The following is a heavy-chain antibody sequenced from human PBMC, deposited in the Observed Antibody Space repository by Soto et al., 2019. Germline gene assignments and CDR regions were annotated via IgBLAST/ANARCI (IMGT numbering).Heavy chain of an antibody. J-gene: IGHJ4*02. CDR2: MNPNSGNT. CDR3: AREGGYSYGFDY. V-gene: IGHV1-8*01. D-gene: IGHD5-18*01. CDR1: GNTFTRYE. Sequence: ASVKVFGKASGNTFTRYEINGVRQATGQGLEWMGWMNPNSGNTGYAQKFQGRVTMSRNTSISTAYMELSSLRSEDTAVYYCAREGGYSYGFDYWGQGTLVTVSS.